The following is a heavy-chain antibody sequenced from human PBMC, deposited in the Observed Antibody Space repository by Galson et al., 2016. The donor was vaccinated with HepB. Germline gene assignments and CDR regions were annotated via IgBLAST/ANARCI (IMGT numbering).Heavy chain of an antibody. Sequence: SETLSLTCAVSGASITSSNWWTWVRQAPGKGLEWFGEIYHTGTSNNNPSLLSRLTMSIDNSKNHFSLNLNSVTAADTAVDYCARASVVPGARMVFDSWGQGILVTVSS. CDR2: IYHTGTS. CDR3: ARASVVPGARMVFDS. D-gene: IGHD2-2*01. CDR1: GASITSSNW. V-gene: IGHV4-4*02. J-gene: IGHJ5*01.